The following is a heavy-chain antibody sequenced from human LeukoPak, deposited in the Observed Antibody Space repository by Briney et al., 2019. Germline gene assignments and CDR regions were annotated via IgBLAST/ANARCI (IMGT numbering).Heavy chain of an antibody. D-gene: IGHD2-15*01. CDR2: ISRSSSYI. V-gene: IGHV3-21*01. J-gene: IGHJ6*01. Sequence: TGGSLRLSCAASGFTFSSYTMNWVRQAPGKGLEWVSYISRSSSYIYYADSVKGRFTISRDNAENSLYLQMNSLRAEDTAVYYCARGSEGYCSGGGCYYGMDVWGQGTTVTVSS. CDR3: ARGSEGYCSGGGCYYGMDV. CDR1: GFTFSSYT.